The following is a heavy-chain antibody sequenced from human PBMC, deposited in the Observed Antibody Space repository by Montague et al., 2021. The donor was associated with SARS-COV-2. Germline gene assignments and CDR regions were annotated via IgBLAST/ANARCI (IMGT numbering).Heavy chain of an antibody. V-gene: IGHV3-7*01. CDR1: GFTFSSHW. CDR3: AREVIMITFGGVIAQPPFDY. D-gene: IGHD3-16*02. CDR2: IKQDGSEK. J-gene: IGHJ4*02. Sequence: SLRLSCAASGFTFSSHWMSWVRRAPGMGLEWVANIKQDGSEKSYVDSVKGRFTISRDNAKNSLYLQMNSLRAEDTAVYYCAREVIMITFGGVIAQPPFDYWGQGTLVTVSS.